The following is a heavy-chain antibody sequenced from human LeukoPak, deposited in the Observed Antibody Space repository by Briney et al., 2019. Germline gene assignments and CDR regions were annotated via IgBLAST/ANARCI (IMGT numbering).Heavy chain of an antibody. CDR1: GGSISSGSYY. V-gene: IGHV4-61*02. CDR3: ARVRLAEVEVEDPTGAAGPIKVPDAFDI. D-gene: IGHD6-13*01. Sequence: SETLSLTCTVSGGSISSGSYYWSWIRQPAGKGLEWIGRIYTSGSTNYNPSLKSRVTISVDTSKNQFSLKLSSVTAADTAVYYCARVRLAEVEVEDPTGAAGPIKVPDAFDIWGRGMMVIVSS. CDR2: IYTSGST. J-gene: IGHJ3*02.